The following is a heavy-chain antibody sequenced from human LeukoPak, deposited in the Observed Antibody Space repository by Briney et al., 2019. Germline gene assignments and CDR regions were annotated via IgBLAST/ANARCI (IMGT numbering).Heavy chain of an antibody. CDR3: ARHCSAGSCYSAVDC. CDR1: GGSISSGSYY. CDR2: IYYNGYT. D-gene: IGHD2-15*01. J-gene: IGHJ4*02. V-gene: IGHV4-39*01. Sequence: SETLSLTCTVSGGSISSGSYYWDWIRQPPGKGLEWIGHIYYNGYTYYNPSLKSRVTISVDASKNQFSLKLSSVTAADTAVYYCARHCSAGSCYSAVDCWGQGTLVTVSS.